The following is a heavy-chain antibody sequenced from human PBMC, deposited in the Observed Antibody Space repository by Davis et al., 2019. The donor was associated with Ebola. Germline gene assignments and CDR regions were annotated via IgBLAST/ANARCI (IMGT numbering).Heavy chain of an antibody. CDR2: IKEDGSEK. CDR3: AKDVSGWGTVYAFDS. V-gene: IGHV3-7*03. J-gene: IGHJ4*02. D-gene: IGHD6-19*01. Sequence: PGGSLRLSCVASGFTFSRSWMNWVRQAPGQGLEWVASIKEDGSEKYHVHSVKGRFTVSRDNSKNTLYLQMNSLRPEDTAVYYCAKDVSGWGTVYAFDSWGQGALVSVAS. CDR1: GFTFSRSW.